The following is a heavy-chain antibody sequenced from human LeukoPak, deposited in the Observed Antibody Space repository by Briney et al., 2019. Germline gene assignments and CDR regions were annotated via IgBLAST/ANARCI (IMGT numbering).Heavy chain of an antibody. J-gene: IGHJ4*02. CDR1: GGSISSSSYY. Sequence: SPSETLSLTCTVSGGSISSSSYYWGWIRQPPGKGLEWIGSIYYSGSTYYNPSLKSRVTISVDTSKNQFSLKLSSVTAADTAVYYCASLEMATIPSGWGQGTLVTVSS. D-gene: IGHD5-24*01. CDR3: ASLEMATIPSG. CDR2: IYYSGST. V-gene: IGHV4-39*01.